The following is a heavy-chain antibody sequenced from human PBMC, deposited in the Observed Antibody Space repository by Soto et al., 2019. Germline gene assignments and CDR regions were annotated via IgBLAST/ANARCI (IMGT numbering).Heavy chain of an antibody. Sequence: PGESLKISCKGSGYSFSNYWIVWVRQMPGKGLEWMGIIYPGDSETKYSPSFQGQVTISADKSINTAYLQWISLKASDTAMYYCAKRRGGNHGDWYDPWSQGTLVTVSS. J-gene: IGHJ5*02. CDR3: AKRRGGNHGDWYDP. V-gene: IGHV5-51*01. CDR1: GYSFSNYW. CDR2: IYPGDSET. D-gene: IGHD2-15*01.